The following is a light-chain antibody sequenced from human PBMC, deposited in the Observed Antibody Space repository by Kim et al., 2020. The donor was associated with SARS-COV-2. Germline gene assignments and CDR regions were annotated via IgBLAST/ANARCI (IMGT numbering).Light chain of an antibody. CDR2: DVS. CDR1: RSDVGGYNY. Sequence: GQSLTISCTGTRSDVGGYNYVSWYQHHPGKAPKLMIYDVSNRPSGVSNRFSGSKSGNTASLTISGLQAEDEADYYCSSYTSSSTLVFGTGTKVTVL. V-gene: IGLV2-14*03. CDR3: SSYTSSSTLV. J-gene: IGLJ1*01.